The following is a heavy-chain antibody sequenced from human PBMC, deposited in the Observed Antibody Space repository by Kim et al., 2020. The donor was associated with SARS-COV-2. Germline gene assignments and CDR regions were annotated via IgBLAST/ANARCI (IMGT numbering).Heavy chain of an antibody. CDR2: VDHSGTT. CDR3: ARGVSSAWTLRAWFDP. Sequence: SETLSLTCVVSGASISSSSCWSWVRQPPGKGLERIGEVDHSGTTSYNVSLKSRVTISVDKSKNHFSLRLNSVSAADTAVYYCARGVSSAWTLRAWFDPWG. V-gene: IGHV4-4*02. CDR1: GASISSSSC. D-gene: IGHD3-22*01. J-gene: IGHJ5*02.